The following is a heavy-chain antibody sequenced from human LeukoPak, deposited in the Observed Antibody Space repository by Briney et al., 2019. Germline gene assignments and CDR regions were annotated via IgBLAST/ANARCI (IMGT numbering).Heavy chain of an antibody. CDR1: GFTFSNFV. CDR2: IDGGGGST. V-gene: IGHV3-23*01. CDR3: VKENWYLYNNNWYKTWFDP. Sequence: GGSLRLSCAASGFTFSNFVMSWVRQAPGKGLEWVSYIDGGGGSTNYADSVKGRFTISRDNSKNTLYLQMNSLRAEDTAIYYCVKENWYLYNNNWYKTWFDPWGQGTLVTVSS. J-gene: IGHJ5*02. D-gene: IGHD6-13*01.